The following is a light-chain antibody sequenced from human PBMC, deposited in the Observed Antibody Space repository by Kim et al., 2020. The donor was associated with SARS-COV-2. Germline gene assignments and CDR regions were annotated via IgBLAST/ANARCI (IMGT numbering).Light chain of an antibody. Sequence: DIVMTQSPDSLAVSLGERATINCKSSQSVLHSSNNKNYLAWYQQKPGQPPKLLIYWASTRESGVPDRFSGSGSGTDFTLTISSLQAEDVAVYYCQQYYSIPRTFGQGTKVDIK. CDR1: QSVLHSSNNKNY. J-gene: IGKJ1*01. CDR3: QQYYSIPRT. CDR2: WAS. V-gene: IGKV4-1*01.